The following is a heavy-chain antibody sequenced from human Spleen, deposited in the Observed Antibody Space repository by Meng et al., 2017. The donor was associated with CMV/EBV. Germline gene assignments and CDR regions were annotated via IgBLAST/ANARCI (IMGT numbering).Heavy chain of an antibody. CDR1: GFIFDDYA. CDR2: IAWNSRSI. J-gene: IGHJ4*02. V-gene: IGHV3-9*01. Sequence: SLKISCVVSGFIFDDYAMHWVRQAPGKGLEWVSGIAWNSRSIHYADSVKGRFTISRDNAKNSLYLQMNSLRAEDTALYYCAKNLLDKDAAASVKDYFDSWGQGTLVTVSS. D-gene: IGHD6-13*01. CDR3: AKNLLDKDAAASVKDYFDS.